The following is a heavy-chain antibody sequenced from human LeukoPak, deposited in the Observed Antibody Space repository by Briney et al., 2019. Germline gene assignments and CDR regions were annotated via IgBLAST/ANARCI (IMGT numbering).Heavy chain of an antibody. D-gene: IGHD5-12*01. J-gene: IGHJ4*02. CDR3: ARGLLNSGLHPFDY. CDR1: GCSISSYY. Sequence: PSETLSLTCTVSGCSISSYYWSCIRQPPGKGLEWIGYIYYSGSTNYNPSLKSRVTISVDTSKNQFSLKLSSVTAADTAVYYCARGLLNSGLHPFDYWGPGTLVTVSS. CDR2: IYYSGST. V-gene: IGHV4-59*13.